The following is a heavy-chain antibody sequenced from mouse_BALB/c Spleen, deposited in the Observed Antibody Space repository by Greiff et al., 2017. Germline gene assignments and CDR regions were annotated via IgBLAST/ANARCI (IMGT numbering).Heavy chain of an antibody. D-gene: IGHD1-1*01. Sequence: VKLQESGPGLVAPSQSLSITCTVSGFSLTGYGVNWVRQPPGKGLEWLGMIWGDGSTDYNSALKSRLSISKDNSKSQVFLKMNSLQTDDTARYYCARYYYGSSYDYAMDYWGQGTSVTVSS. V-gene: IGHV2-6-7*01. CDR3: ARYYYGSSYDYAMDY. J-gene: IGHJ4*01. CDR2: IWGDGST. CDR1: GFSLTGYG.